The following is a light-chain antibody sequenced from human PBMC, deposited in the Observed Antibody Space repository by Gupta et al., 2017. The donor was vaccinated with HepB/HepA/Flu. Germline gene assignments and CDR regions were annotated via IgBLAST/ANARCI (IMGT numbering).Light chain of an antibody. CDR1: QRVTSN. CDR3: EQGSNWPYT. CDR2: DAT. V-gene: IGKV3-11*01. J-gene: IGKJ2*01. Sequence: EVVLTQSPATLSLPPGARAILSCRASQRVTSNLAWFQQKPGQAPRLLIYDATNSATGIPARFSGSGSGTDFTLTISSLEPEDFAVYYCEQGSNWPYTFGQGTKLEIK.